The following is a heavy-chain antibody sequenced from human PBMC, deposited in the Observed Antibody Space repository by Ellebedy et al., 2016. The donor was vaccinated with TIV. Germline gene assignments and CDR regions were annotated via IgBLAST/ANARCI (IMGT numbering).Heavy chain of an antibody. J-gene: IGHJ4*02. CDR1: GYSFTNYW. Sequence: KVSCKGSGYSFTNYWISWVRQMPGKGLEWMGVIYPDDSRVIYSPSFQGQVTTSADKSINTAYLQWSSLKASDTAMYYCATGLAGYGYWGQGTLVTVSS. CDR2: IYPDDSRV. V-gene: IGHV5-51*01. D-gene: IGHD6-19*01. CDR3: ATGLAGYGY.